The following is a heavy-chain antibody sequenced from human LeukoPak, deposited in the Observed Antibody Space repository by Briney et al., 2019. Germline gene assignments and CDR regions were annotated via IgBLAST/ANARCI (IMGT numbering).Heavy chain of an antibody. CDR1: GFSLSSSGMG. D-gene: IGHD2-15*01. J-gene: IGHJ6*03. CDR3: AHAYCGRSSCHPYFYYNMDV. Sequence: SGPTLVNPTQPLTLTCSFSGFSLSSSGMGVGCIRHPPGKALEWLALLSWDDDKRYSPSLKSRLTIAQDTSKNEVVLTMTNVDPVDTATYYCAHAYCGRSSCHPYFYYNMDVWGKGTTVTVSS. CDR2: LSWDDDK. V-gene: IGHV2-5*02.